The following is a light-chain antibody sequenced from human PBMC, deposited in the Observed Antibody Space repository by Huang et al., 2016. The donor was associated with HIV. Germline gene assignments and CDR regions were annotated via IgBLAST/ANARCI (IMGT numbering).Light chain of an antibody. Sequence: IVMTQSPATVSVSQGVRAILLCSAIQNIDPNVAWYQQKPGQAPRLLIFGASTRATAISARFTGGGSETEFTLTINSVQSEDVAMYYCHQYNDWPPWTFGQGTRVEI. CDR1: QNIDPN. V-gene: IGKV3-15*01. CDR2: GAS. J-gene: IGKJ1*01. CDR3: HQYNDWPPWT.